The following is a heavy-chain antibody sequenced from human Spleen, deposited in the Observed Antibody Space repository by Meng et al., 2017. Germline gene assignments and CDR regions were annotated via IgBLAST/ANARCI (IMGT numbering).Heavy chain of an antibody. CDR2: INPNSGGT. J-gene: IGHJ3*01. V-gene: IGHV1-2*02. Sequence: ASVKVSCKASGYTFTGYYMHWVRQAPGQGLEWMGWINPNSGGTNYAQKFQGRVTMTRDTSISTAYMDLDSLTSDDTAVYFCARDPLGARLRVAFDFWGRGTMVTVSS. D-gene: IGHD1-26*01. CDR3: ARDPLGARLRVAFDF. CDR1: GYTFTGYY.